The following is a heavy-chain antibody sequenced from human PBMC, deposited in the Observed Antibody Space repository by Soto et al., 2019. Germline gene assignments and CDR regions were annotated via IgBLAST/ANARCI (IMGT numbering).Heavy chain of an antibody. CDR3: VRDAPPDDY. V-gene: IGHV3-48*01. Sequence: PGGSLRLSCAASGFTFSSYSMNWVRQAPGKGLEWASYISSSSNTIYYADSVKGRFIISRDNAKNSLYLQMNSLRAEDTAVYYCVRDAPPDDYWGQGTLVTVSS. CDR2: ISSSSNTI. J-gene: IGHJ4*02. CDR1: GFTFSSYS.